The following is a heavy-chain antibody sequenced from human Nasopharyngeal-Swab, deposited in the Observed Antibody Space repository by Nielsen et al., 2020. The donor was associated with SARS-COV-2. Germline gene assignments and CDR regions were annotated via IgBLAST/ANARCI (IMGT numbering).Heavy chain of an antibody. CDR2: IYYSGST. CDR1: GGSISRYS. D-gene: IGHD6-13*01. Sequence: SQTLSLTCAVSGGSISRYSWSWIRLPPGKGLEWIGYIYYSGSTNYSPSLKSRVTISVDTSKNQFSLKLNSVTAADTAVYYCARTAGYYCMDVWGKGTTVTVSS. V-gene: IGHV4-59*01. CDR3: ARTAGYYCMDV. J-gene: IGHJ6*03.